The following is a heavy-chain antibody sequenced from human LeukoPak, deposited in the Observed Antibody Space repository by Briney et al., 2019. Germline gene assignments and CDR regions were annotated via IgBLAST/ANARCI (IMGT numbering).Heavy chain of an antibody. CDR3: ARAVDYPTYSFDF. V-gene: IGHV1-46*01. CDR2: INPSGGST. Sequence: GASVSVSCKASGYRFTSYQIHWVRQAPGQGLEWMGIINPSGGSTRYAQKFQGRLTLTSDTSTRTVYMELSNVRSEDTAVYYCARAVDYPTYSFDFWGHGSLVTVST. J-gene: IGHJ4*01. D-gene: IGHD4/OR15-4a*01. CDR1: GYRFTSYQ.